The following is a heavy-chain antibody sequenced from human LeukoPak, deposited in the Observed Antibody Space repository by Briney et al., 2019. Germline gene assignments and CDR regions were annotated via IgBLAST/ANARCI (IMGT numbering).Heavy chain of an antibody. Sequence: SETLSLTCSVSGGSISSSSYYWGWIRQPPGKGLEWIGSIYYSGSSYYNPSLKSRVTISVDTSKNQFSLKLSSVTAADTAVYYCARAGRFWSGYRYYFDYWGQGTLVTVSS. D-gene: IGHD3-3*01. CDR3: ARAGRFWSGYRYYFDY. CDR1: GGSISSSSYY. J-gene: IGHJ4*02. CDR2: IYYSGSS. V-gene: IGHV4-39*07.